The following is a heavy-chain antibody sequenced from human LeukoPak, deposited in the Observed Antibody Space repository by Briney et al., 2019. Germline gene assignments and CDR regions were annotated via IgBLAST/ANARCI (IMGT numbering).Heavy chain of an antibody. CDR3: ARSRFGGSNLYYFDY. V-gene: IGHV4-59*01. D-gene: IGHD3-10*01. CDR1: GGSISSYY. CDR2: IYSSGST. J-gene: IGHJ4*02. Sequence: SETLSLTCTVSGGSISSYYWSWIRQPPGKGLEWIGYIYSSGSTNYNPSLKSRVTISVDTSKNQFSLKLRSVTAADTAVYYCARSRFGGSNLYYFDYWGQGTLVTVSS.